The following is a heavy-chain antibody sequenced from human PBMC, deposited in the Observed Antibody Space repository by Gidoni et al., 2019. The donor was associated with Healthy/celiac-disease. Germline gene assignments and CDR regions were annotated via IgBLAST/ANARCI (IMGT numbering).Heavy chain of an antibody. CDR1: GGTFSSSA. CDR3: ARDLVTTVVTPVDWYFDL. D-gene: IGHD4-17*01. Sequence: QVQLVQSGAEVKKPGSSVKVSCKASGGTFSSSAISWVRKAPGQGLEWMGGISPILGTANYAQKFQGRVTITADESTSTAYMELSSLRSDDTAVYYCARDLVTTVVTPVDWYFDLWGRGTLVTVSS. CDR2: ISPILGTA. V-gene: IGHV1-69*01. J-gene: IGHJ2*01.